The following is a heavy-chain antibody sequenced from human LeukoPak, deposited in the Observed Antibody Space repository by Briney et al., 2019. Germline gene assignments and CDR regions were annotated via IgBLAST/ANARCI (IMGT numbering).Heavy chain of an antibody. J-gene: IGHJ4*02. CDR3: ARVSEEIVVVPAAIDY. D-gene: IGHD2-2*02. V-gene: IGHV3-21*01. CDR1: GFTFSSYS. CDR2: ISSSSSYI. Sequence: GGSLRLSCAASGFTFSSYSMNWVRQAPGKGLEWVSSISSSSSYIYYADSMKGRFTISRDNAKNSLYLQMNSLRAEDTAVYYCARVSEEIVVVPAAIDYWGQGTLVTVSS.